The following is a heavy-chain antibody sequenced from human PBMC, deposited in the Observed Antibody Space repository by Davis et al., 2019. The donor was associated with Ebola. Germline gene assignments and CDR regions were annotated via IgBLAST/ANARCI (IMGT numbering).Heavy chain of an antibody. V-gene: IGHV1-18*04. CDR2: ISPYNGNT. CDR1: RYTFTSYG. CDR3: GRMAAAGTKLDV. J-gene: IGHJ6*02. Sequence: AASVQVSCQASRYTFTSYGIIWVRQAPRQGLEWMGWISPYNGNTNFAQKLQGRVTMTTDTSTSSAYMELRSLRSDDTAVYYCGRMAAAGTKLDVWGQGTTVTVSS. D-gene: IGHD6-13*01.